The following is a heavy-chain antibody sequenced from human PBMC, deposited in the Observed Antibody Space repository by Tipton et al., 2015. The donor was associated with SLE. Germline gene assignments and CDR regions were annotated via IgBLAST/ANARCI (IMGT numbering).Heavy chain of an antibody. CDR3: AKGGGLIPDY. D-gene: IGHD3-16*01. CDR2: IPYDGSNK. J-gene: IGHJ4*02. Sequence: SLRLSCAASGFSFSSYGMHWVRQTPGKGLEWVAFIPYDGSNKYYADSVKGRFTISRDNSNNTLYLQMNSLRAEDTAVYYCAKGGGLIPDYWGQGTLVTVSS. V-gene: IGHV3-30*02. CDR1: GFSFSSYG.